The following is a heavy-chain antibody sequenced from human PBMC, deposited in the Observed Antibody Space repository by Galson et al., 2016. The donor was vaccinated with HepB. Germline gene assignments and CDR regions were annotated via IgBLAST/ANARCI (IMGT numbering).Heavy chain of an antibody. D-gene: IGHD2-15*01. V-gene: IGHV3-23*01. CDR2: ISGTADAT. Sequence: SLRLSCAASGFTFSNFAMSWVRQAPGRGLEWVSGISGTADATYYADSVRGRFTISRDNTKNTLYLQMNSLRAEDTAVYYCARLGSSRGYWGQGTLVTVSS. CDR3: ARLGSSRGY. J-gene: IGHJ4*02. CDR1: GFTFSNFA.